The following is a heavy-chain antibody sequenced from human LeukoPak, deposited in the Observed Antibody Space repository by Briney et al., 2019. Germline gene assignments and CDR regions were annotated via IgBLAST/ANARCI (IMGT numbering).Heavy chain of an antibody. CDR2: ISGSGGST. CDR3: AKDPYSSGWYSSAFGAFDI. CDR1: AFTFSSYA. Sequence: PGGSLRLSCAASAFTFSSYAMNWVRQAPGKGLEWVSAISGSGGSTYYADSVKGRFTISRDNSKNTLYLQMNSLRAEDTAVYYCAKDPYSSGWYSSAFGAFDIWGQGTMVTVSS. J-gene: IGHJ3*02. V-gene: IGHV3-23*01. D-gene: IGHD6-19*01.